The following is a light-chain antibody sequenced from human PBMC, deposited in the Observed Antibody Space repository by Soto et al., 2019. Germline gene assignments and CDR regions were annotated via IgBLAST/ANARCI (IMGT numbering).Light chain of an antibody. CDR1: SSNIGANYD. V-gene: IGLV1-40*01. CDR3: CSYADGSIYV. J-gene: IGLJ1*01. CDR2: ANT. Sequence: QSALTQPPSVSGAPGQRVTISCTGSSSNIGANYDVHWYQQLPGTAPKLLIYANTNRPSGVPGRLSGSKSGTSASLAITGLQAEDEADYYCCSYADGSIYVFGTGTKVTVL.